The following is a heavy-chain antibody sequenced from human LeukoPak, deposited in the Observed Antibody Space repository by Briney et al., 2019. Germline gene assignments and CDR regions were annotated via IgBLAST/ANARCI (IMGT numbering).Heavy chain of an antibody. D-gene: IGHD6-13*01. CDR1: GFTFSGYW. Sequence: GGSLRLSCAASGFTFSGYWMHWVRQAPGKGLVWVSRINTDGSSTTYADSVKGRFTISRDNAKNTLYPQMNSLRVEDTAVYYCARGRITSSWYYFDYWGQGTPVTVSS. V-gene: IGHV3-74*01. CDR2: INTDGSST. CDR3: ARGRITSSWYYFDY. J-gene: IGHJ4*02.